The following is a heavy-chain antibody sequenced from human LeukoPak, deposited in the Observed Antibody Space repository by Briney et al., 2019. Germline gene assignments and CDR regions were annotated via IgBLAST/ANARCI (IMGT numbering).Heavy chain of an antibody. CDR2: IYTSGST. CDR3: ARRGGIIRGVASYYYMDV. J-gene: IGHJ6*03. V-gene: IGHV4-61*02. CDR1: GGSISSGSYY. D-gene: IGHD3-10*01. Sequence: SETLSLTCTVSGGSISSGSYYWSWIRQPVGKGLEWIGRIYTSGSTNYNPSLKSRVTISVDTSKNQFSLKLSSVTAADTAAYYCARRGGIIRGVASYYYMDVWGKGTTVTISS.